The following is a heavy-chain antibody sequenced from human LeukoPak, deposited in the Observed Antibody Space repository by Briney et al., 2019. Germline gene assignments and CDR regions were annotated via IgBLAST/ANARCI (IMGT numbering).Heavy chain of an antibody. V-gene: IGHV3-23*01. CDR1: GFTFSSYS. Sequence: GGSLRLSCAASGFTFSSYSMNWVRQAPGKGLEWVSAISGSGGSTYYADSVKGQFTISRDNSKNTLYLQMNSLRAEDTAVYYCATCPSYYYYMDVWGKGTTVTVSS. CDR2: ISGSGGST. CDR3: ATCPSYYYYMDV. J-gene: IGHJ6*03.